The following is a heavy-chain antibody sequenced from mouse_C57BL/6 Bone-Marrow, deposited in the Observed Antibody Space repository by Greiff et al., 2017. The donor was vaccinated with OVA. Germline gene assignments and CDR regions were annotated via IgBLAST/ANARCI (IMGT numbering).Heavy chain of an antibody. Sequence: EVKLMESGPGLVKPSQSLSLTCSVTGYSITSGYYWNWIRQFPGNKLEWMGYISYDGSNNYNPSLKNRISITRDTSKNQFFLKLNSVTTEDTATYYCAREPTVVYWYCDVWGTGTTVTVSS. J-gene: IGHJ1*03. D-gene: IGHD1-1*01. CDR3: AREPTVVYWYCDV. V-gene: IGHV3-6*01. CDR1: GYSITSGYY. CDR2: ISYDGSN.